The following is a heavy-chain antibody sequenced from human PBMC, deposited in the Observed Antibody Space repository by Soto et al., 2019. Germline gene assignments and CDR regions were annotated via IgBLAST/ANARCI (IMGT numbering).Heavy chain of an antibody. Sequence: GGALRLSCSASGLTFSTYWMHWIRQVPGQGLEWVSRINSDASHTYYADSVKGRFTISRDNAKNTLHLEMNSLRAEDTVVYYCVRDVQGITTSCFGTWFDTWGQGTLVTVSS. CDR2: INSDASHT. V-gene: IGHV3-74*01. CDR3: VRDVQGITTSCFGTWFDT. CDR1: GLTFSTYW. D-gene: IGHD2-2*01. J-gene: IGHJ5*02.